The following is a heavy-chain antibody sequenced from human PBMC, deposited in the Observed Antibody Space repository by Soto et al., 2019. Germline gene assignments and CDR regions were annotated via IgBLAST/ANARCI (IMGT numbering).Heavy chain of an antibody. J-gene: IGHJ5*02. Sequence: PSETLSLTCTVSGGSISSYYWSWIRQPPGKGLEWIGYIYYSGSTNYNPSLKSRVTISVDTSKNQFSLKLSSVTAADTAVYYCARRNYDILTGSRGWFDPWGQGTLVTVSS. D-gene: IGHD3-9*01. CDR2: IYYSGST. V-gene: IGHV4-59*01. CDR3: ARRNYDILTGSRGWFDP. CDR1: GGSISSYY.